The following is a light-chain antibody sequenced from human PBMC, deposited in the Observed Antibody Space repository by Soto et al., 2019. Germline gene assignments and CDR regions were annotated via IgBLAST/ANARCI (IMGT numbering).Light chain of an antibody. CDR2: KAS. V-gene: IGKV1-5*03. J-gene: IGKJ5*01. CDR3: QQYNNWPPFT. CDR1: QTISSW. Sequence: DIQMTQSPSTLSGSVGDRVTITCRASQTISSWLAWYQQKPGKAPKLLIYKASTLKSGVPSRFSGSGSGTEFTLTISSLQSEDFAVYYCQQYNNWPPFTFGQGTRLEI.